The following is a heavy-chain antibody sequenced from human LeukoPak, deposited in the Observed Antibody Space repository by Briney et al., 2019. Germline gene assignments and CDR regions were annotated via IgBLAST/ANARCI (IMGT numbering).Heavy chain of an antibody. D-gene: IGHD2-21*02. CDR2: ISSSSSYI. CDR1: GFTFSSYS. CDR3: ARDPIVVVTAGGYFDY. Sequence: PGGSLRLSCAASGFTFSSYSMNWVRQAPGKWLEWVSSISSSSSYIYYADSVKGRFTISRDNAKNSLYLQMNSLRAEDTAVYYCARDPIVVVTAGGYFDYWGQGTLVTVSS. J-gene: IGHJ4*02. V-gene: IGHV3-21*01.